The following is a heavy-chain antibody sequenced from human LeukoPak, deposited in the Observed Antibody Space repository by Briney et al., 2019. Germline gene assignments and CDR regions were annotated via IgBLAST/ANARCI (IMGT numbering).Heavy chain of an antibody. CDR1: GYTFTGYY. CDR3: ARDHKGVLDY. Sequence: ASVKVSCKASGYTFTGYYMHWVRQAPGQGLEWMGRVNPNSGGTNYAQKFQGRVTMTRDTSISTDYMELSRLRSDDTAVYYCARDHKGVLDYWGQGTLVTVSS. CDR2: VNPNSGGT. V-gene: IGHV1-2*06. D-gene: IGHD3-10*01. J-gene: IGHJ4*02.